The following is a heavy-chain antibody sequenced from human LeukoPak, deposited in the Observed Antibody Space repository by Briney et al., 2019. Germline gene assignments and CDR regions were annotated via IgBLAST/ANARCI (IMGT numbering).Heavy chain of an antibody. CDR1: GFTLSSYS. CDR2: ISSSSTI. Sequence: GGSLRFSCAASGFTLSSYSMNWVRQAPGKGLEWVSYISSSSTIYYADSVKGRFTISRDNAKDSLYLQMNSLRAEDTAVYYCARGRANGYFDYWGQGTLVTVSS. CDR3: ARGRANGYFDY. J-gene: IGHJ4*02. D-gene: IGHD2-8*01. V-gene: IGHV3-48*04.